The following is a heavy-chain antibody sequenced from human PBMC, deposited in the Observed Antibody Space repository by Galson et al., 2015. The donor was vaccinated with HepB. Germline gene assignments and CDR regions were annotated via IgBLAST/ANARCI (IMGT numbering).Heavy chain of an antibody. CDR2: IWYDGSNK. V-gene: IGHV3-33*01. CDR1: GFTFSSYG. CDR3: ARDLGEDTAMVRDYYYGMDV. Sequence: SLRLSCAAPGFTFSSYGMHWVRQAPGKGLEWVAVIWYDGSNKYYADSVKGRFTISRDNSKNTLYLQMNSLRAEDTAVYYRARDLGEDTAMVRDYYYGMDVWGQGTTVTVSS. J-gene: IGHJ6*02. D-gene: IGHD5-18*01.